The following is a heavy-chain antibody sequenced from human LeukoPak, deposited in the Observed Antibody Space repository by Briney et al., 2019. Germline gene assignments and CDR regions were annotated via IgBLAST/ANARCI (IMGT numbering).Heavy chain of an antibody. CDR2: TYYRSKWYD. J-gene: IGHJ4*02. V-gene: IGHV6-1*01. D-gene: IGHD6-19*01. Sequence: SQTLSLTCAISGDSVSSNTAAWNWIRQSPSRGLEWLGRTYYRSKWYDDHAVFVKSRIIINPDTSKNQFYLQLNSVTPEDTAVYYCARNNPNSSGWYSFDSWGQGTLVTVSS. CDR1: GDSVSSNTAA. CDR3: ARNNPNSSGWYSFDS.